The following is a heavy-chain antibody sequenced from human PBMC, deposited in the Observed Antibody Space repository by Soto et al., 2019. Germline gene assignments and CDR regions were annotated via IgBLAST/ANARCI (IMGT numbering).Heavy chain of an antibody. CDR1: GFAFSNSW. CDR3: ARDRGYAFDM. CDR2: INADGSTT. Sequence: EMQLVESGGGLVQPGGSLRLSCAASGFAFSNSWMHWVRQVPGKGLVWVSDINADGSTTSNADSVKGRFTIFRDNAQSTLYVQMNSLIAEDTGVYYCARDRGYAFDMWDQGTMVTVSS. V-gene: IGHV3-74*01. J-gene: IGHJ3*02.